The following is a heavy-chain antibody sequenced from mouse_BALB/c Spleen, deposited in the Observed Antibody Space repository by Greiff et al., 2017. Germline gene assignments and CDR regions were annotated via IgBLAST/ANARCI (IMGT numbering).Heavy chain of an antibody. Sequence: QVHVKQSGAELARPGASVKLSCKASGYTFTSYWMQWVKQRPGQGLEWIGAIYPGDGDTRYTQKFKGKATLTADKSSSTAYMQLSSLASEDSAVYYCAREGRYDEGFDYWGQGTTLTVSS. CDR3: AREGRYDEGFDY. D-gene: IGHD2-14*01. CDR1: GYTFTSYW. CDR2: IYPGDGDT. V-gene: IGHV1-87*01. J-gene: IGHJ2*01.